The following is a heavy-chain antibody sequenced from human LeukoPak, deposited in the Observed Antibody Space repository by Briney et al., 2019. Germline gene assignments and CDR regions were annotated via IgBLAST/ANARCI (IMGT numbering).Heavy chain of an antibody. V-gene: IGHV4-59*12. D-gene: IGHD3-22*01. CDR2: IYYSGST. J-gene: IGHJ6*02. Sequence: SETLSLTCSVSGGSINNFYWSWVRQPPGKGLEWIGYIYYSGSTYYNPSLKSRVTISVDTSKNQFSLKLSSVTAADTAVYYCARDYPEAEEYSSGYKGLDVWGQGTTVTVSS. CDR1: GGSINNFY. CDR3: ARDYPEAEEYSSGYKGLDV.